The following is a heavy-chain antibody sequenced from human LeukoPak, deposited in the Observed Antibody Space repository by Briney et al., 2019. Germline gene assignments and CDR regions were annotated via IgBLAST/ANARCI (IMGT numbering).Heavy chain of an antibody. V-gene: IGHV1-2*02. CDR1: GYTFTGYY. J-gene: IGHJ6*03. CDR2: INPNSGGT. Sequence: GASVKVSCKASGYTFTGYYMHWVRQAPGQGLEWMGWINPNSGGTNYAQKFQGRVTMTRDTSISTAYMELSRLRSDVTAVYYCARATYSSDWGYYYYYMDVWGKGTTVTVSS. D-gene: IGHD6-19*01. CDR3: ARATYSSDWGYYYYYMDV.